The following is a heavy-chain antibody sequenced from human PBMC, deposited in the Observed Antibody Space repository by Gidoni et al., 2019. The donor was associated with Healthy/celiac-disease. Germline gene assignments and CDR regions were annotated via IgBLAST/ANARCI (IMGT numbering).Heavy chain of an antibody. J-gene: IGHJ6*02. CDR2: INPNSGGT. CDR3: ARERYSSSANYYYYYGMDV. D-gene: IGHD6-6*01. V-gene: IGHV1-2*02. CDR1: GYTFTGYY. Sequence: QVQLVQSGAEVKKPGASVKVSCKASGYTFTGYYMHWVRQAPGQGLEWMGWINPNSGGTNYAQKFQGRVTMTRDTSISTAYMELSRLRSDDTAVYYCARERYSSSANYYYYYGMDVWGQGTTVTVSS.